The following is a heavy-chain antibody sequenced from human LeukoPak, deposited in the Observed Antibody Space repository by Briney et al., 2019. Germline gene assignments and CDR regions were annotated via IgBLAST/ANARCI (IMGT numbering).Heavy chain of an antibody. Sequence: GRSLRLSCAASGFTFGSYGMHWVRQAPGKGLEWVAVISYDGSNKYYADSVKGRFTISRDNSKNTLYLQMNSLRAEDTAVYYCAKTIGWSGYDFGGDYWGQGTLVTVSS. D-gene: IGHD5-12*01. V-gene: IGHV3-30*18. CDR1: GFTFGSYG. J-gene: IGHJ4*02. CDR3: AKTIGWSGYDFGGDY. CDR2: ISYDGSNK.